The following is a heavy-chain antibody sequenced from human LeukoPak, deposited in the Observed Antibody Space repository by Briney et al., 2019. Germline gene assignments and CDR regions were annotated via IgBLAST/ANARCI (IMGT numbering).Heavy chain of an antibody. Sequence: GGSLGLSCVGSGFTFGEYGMHWVRQVPGKGLEWVSHITWDGGSTYYAGSVKGRFTISRDNSKNTLFLQMNSLRAEDTAVYYCAREGIAAGPRHFDYWGQGTLVTVSS. J-gene: IGHJ4*02. CDR1: GFTFGEYG. CDR2: ITWDGGST. CDR3: AREGIAAGPRHFDY. D-gene: IGHD6-6*01. V-gene: IGHV3-43D*03.